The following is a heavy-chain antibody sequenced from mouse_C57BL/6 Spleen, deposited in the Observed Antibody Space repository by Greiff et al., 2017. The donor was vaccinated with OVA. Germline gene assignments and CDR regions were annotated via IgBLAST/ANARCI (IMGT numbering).Heavy chain of an antibody. Sequence: ESGPGLVKPSQSLSLTCSVTGYSITSGYYWNWIRQFPGNKLEWMGYISYDGSNNYNPSLKNRISITRDTSKNQFFLKLNSVTTEDTATYYCAREPIYYYGSSYVWFAYWGQGTLVTVSA. CDR2: ISYDGSN. D-gene: IGHD1-1*01. V-gene: IGHV3-6*01. J-gene: IGHJ3*01. CDR3: AREPIYYYGSSYVWFAY. CDR1: GYSITSGYY.